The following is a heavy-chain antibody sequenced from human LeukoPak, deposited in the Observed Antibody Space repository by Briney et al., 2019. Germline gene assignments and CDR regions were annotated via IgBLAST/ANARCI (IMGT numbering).Heavy chain of an antibody. J-gene: IGHJ4*02. Sequence: SETLSLTCAVYGGSFSGYYWSWIRQPPGRGLEWIGEVNYSGSTNYNPSLKSRVTISVDTSKNQFSLKLSSVTAADTAVYYCAGTLTIRLLQDWGQGTLVTVSS. CDR3: AGTLTIRLLQD. V-gene: IGHV4-34*01. CDR2: VNYSGST. CDR1: GGSFSGYY. D-gene: IGHD4-17*01.